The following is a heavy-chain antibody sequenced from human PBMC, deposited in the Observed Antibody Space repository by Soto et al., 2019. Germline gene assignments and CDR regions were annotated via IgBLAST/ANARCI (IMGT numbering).Heavy chain of an antibody. J-gene: IGHJ6*02. V-gene: IGHV3-7*05. CDR3: ARSIDGLDV. CDR1: GFSFSTYW. Sequence: GGSLRLSCAASGFSFSTYWMSWVRQFPGRGLEWVANIQQEGNDRYYVESVKGRFTISRDNARDSLFLQMNSLRAEDTAVYYCARSIDGLDVWGQGTTVTVSS. CDR2: IQQEGNDR. D-gene: IGHD2-15*01.